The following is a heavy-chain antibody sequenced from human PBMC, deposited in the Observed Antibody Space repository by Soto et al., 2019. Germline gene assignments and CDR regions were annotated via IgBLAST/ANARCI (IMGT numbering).Heavy chain of an antibody. Sequence: PSETLSLTCTVSGYFISSGSYWGWIRQPPGKGPEWISSIYHGGTTFYNASLKSRVTVSVDKSNNQFSLKLRSVTAADTAVYYCAKAHVTVVGGSTFHXWGHGTSFTVSX. CDR3: AKAHVTVVGGSTFHX. J-gene: IGHJ4*01. CDR1: GYFISSGSY. D-gene: IGHD2-15*01. V-gene: IGHV4-38-2*02. CDR2: IYHGGTT.